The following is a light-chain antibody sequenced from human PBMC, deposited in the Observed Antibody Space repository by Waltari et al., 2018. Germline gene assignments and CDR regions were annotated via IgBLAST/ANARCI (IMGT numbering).Light chain of an antibody. Sequence: VLTQSPAILSLTPGERASISCRASQSVTNYLAWYQQKPGQAPRLLIYDTSNRATGIPARFSGSGFGTDFTLTISSLEPEDFAVYYCQQRRDWPLTFGGGTKVEIK. CDR3: QQRRDWPLT. J-gene: IGKJ4*01. CDR1: QSVTNY. V-gene: IGKV3-11*01. CDR2: DTS.